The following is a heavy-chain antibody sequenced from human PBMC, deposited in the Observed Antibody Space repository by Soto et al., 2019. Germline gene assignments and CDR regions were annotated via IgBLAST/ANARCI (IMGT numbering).Heavy chain of an antibody. CDR1: GFSFSSYS. V-gene: IGHV3-48*02. D-gene: IGHD6-25*01. Sequence: PGGSLRLSCAASGFSFSSYSMNWVRQAPGKGLEWVSSIRYDSGIIYYVDSVRGRFTISRDNSKNSLYLQMNSLRDEDTAEYYCSSARAVGVPAGLYGLDAWGQGTLVTVSS. J-gene: IGHJ5*01. CDR2: IRYDSGII. CDR3: SSARAVGVPAGLYGLDA.